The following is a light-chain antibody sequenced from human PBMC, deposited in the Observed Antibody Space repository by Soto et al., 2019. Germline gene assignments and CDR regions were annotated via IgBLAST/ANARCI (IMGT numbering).Light chain of an antibody. CDR1: SSDIDAYNY. CDR3: GSYTTSSNYV. V-gene: IGLV2-14*01. J-gene: IGLJ1*01. Sequence: QSVLTQPASVSGSAGQSTTISCTGTSSDIDAYNYVSWYQQHPGKAPKLMIYDVSNRPSGISNRFSGSKSGNTASLTISGLQAEDEADYYCGSYTTSSNYVFGTGTKVTV. CDR2: DVS.